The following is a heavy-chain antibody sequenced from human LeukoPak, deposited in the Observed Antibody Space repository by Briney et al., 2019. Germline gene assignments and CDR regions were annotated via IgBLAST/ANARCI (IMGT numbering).Heavy chain of an antibody. V-gene: IGHV3-72*01. CDR3: VRVVTTGSGWYHLDN. Sequence: QSRGSLRLSCAGAGFSITDHHMDWVRQAPGKGLEWIGRSATTKPNSCTTQYAASARGRFTISRDDSQNSLYLQLNSLKSEDTAVYYCVRVVTTGSGWYHLDNWGLGTLVTVSS. J-gene: IGHJ4*02. CDR2: SATTKPNSCTT. D-gene: IGHD6-13*01. CDR1: GFSITDHH.